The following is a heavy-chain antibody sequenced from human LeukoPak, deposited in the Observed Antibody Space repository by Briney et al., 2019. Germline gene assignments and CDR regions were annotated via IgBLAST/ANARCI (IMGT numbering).Heavy chain of an antibody. J-gene: IGHJ5*02. Sequence: SETLSLTCTVSGGSISSYYWSWIRQPAGKGLEWIGRIYTSGSTNYNPSLKSRVTISVDTSKNQFSLKLSSVTAADTAVYYCARDRGGWGQQLVPHTMDWFDPWGQGTLVTVSS. CDR3: ARDRGGWGQQLVPHTMDWFDP. CDR2: IYTSGST. D-gene: IGHD6-13*01. V-gene: IGHV4-4*07. CDR1: GGSISSYY.